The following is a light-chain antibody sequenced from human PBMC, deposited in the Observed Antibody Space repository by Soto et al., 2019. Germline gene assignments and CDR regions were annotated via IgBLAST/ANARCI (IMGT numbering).Light chain of an antibody. CDR2: GGS. Sequence: IVLTQSPGTLSLSPGERATLSCRGSQSVDSNYLAWYQQKPGQAPRLLIYGGSRRATGIPDRFSGGGSGTDFTLTISGLEPEDYAVYYCQQYSSGMFGQGTKVES. J-gene: IGKJ1*01. V-gene: IGKV3-20*01. CDR3: QQYSSGM. CDR1: QSVDSNY.